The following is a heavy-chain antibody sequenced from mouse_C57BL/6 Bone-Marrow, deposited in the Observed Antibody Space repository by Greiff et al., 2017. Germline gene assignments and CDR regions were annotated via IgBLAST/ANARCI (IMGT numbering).Heavy chain of an antibody. CDR1: GFTFSSYG. J-gene: IGHJ3*01. CDR2: ISSGGSYT. CDR3: ARQRLLDSSGPWFAY. D-gene: IGHD3-2*02. Sequence: DVMLVESGGDLVKPGGSLKLSCAASGFTFSSYGMSWVRQTPDKRLEWVATISSGGSYTYYPDSVKGRFTISRDNAKNTLYLQMSSLKSEDTAMYYCARQRLLDSSGPWFAYWGQGTLVTVSA. V-gene: IGHV5-6*02.